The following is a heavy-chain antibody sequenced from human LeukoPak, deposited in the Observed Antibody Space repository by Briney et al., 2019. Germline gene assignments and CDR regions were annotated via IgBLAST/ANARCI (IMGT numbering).Heavy chain of an antibody. Sequence: PGGSLRLSCAASGFTLSSYAMHWVRQAPGKGLEYVSAISSNGGSTYYANSVKGRFTISRDNSKNTLYLQMGSLRAEDMAVYYCARGGYYDSSGYDYWGQGTLVTVSS. CDR2: ISSNGGST. V-gene: IGHV3-64*01. CDR3: ARGGYYDSSGYDY. D-gene: IGHD3-22*01. CDR1: GFTLSSYA. J-gene: IGHJ4*02.